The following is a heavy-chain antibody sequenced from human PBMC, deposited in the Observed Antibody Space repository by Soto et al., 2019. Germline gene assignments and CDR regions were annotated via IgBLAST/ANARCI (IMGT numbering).Heavy chain of an antibody. J-gene: IGHJ5*02. V-gene: IGHV4-39*02. CDR3: ARDGAYYYDSSGPPGLFDP. CDR1: GESISGTIYY. Sequence: SETLSLTCIVSGESISGTIYYWGWIRQPPGKGLEWIGSIHYSGSTYYNPSLKSRVTISVDTSKNQFSLKLTSVTAADTAVYYCARDGAYYYDSSGPPGLFDPWGQGTLVTVSS. CDR2: IHYSGST. D-gene: IGHD3-22*01.